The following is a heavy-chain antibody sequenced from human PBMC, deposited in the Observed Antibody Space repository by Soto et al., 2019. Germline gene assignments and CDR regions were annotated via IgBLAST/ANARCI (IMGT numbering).Heavy chain of an antibody. CDR2: IYSTGNT. CDR1: GGSITSSSY. D-gene: IGHD6-13*01. J-gene: IGHJ6*02. CDR3: RSSSRYSTDV. Sequence: QLQLQESGPGLVKPSETLSLSCTVSGGSITSSSYWGWIRQPPGKGLEWIGSIYSTGNTYYNPSLQGRVTISEDTSKNQFSLTVSSGTAADTAVYYCRSSSRYSTDVWGQGTTVYVSS. V-gene: IGHV4-39*01.